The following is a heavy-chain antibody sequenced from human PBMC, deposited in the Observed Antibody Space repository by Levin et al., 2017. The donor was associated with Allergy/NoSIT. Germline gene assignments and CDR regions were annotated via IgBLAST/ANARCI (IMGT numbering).Heavy chain of an antibody. V-gene: IGHV3-11*03. J-gene: IGHJ4*02. CDR1: GFPFSDYY. D-gene: IGHD4-17*01. Sequence: LSLTCAASGFPFSDYYMSWIRQAPGKGLEWVSYISGETTYTDYADSVKGRFTISRDNAKTSLSLQMHSLRAEDTAVYYCARHDFGDFSYFDYWGQGILVTVSS. CDR2: ISGETTYT. CDR3: ARHDFGDFSYFDY.